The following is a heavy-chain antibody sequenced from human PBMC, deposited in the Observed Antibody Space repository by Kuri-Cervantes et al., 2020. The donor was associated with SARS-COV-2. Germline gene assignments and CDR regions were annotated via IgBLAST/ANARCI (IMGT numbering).Heavy chain of an antibody. CDR1: GFTFRSCW. CDR3: ARTDPQLPHLIY. V-gene: IGHV3-7*01. J-gene: IGHJ4*02. CDR2: IKPEGGEK. D-gene: IGHD1-14*01. Sequence: GESLKISCAASGFTFRSCWMSWVRQAPGKGLEWVAAIKPEGGEKHYVDSVRGRFTISRDDAKNSLYQQMNSLRAEDTAVYFCARTDPQLPHLIYWGQGTLVTVSS.